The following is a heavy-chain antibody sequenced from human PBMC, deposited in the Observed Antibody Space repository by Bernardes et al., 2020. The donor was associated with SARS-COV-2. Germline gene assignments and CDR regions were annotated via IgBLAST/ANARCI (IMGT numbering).Heavy chain of an antibody. CDR3: ASREGVGATPDY. V-gene: IGHV3-30-3*01. Sequence: GGSLRLSCAASGFTFSSYAMHWVRQAPGKGLEWVAVISYDGSNKYYADSVKGRFTISRDNSKNTLYLQMNSLRAEDTAVYYCASREGVGATPDYWGQGTLVTVSS. CDR1: GFTFSSYA. J-gene: IGHJ4*02. CDR2: ISYDGSNK. D-gene: IGHD1-26*01.